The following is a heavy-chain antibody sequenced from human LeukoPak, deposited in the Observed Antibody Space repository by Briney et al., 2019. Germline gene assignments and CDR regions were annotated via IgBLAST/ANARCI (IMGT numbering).Heavy chain of an antibody. J-gene: IGHJ4*02. D-gene: IGHD6-19*01. CDR2: INPNSGGT. CDR1: GYTFTGYY. Sequence: ASVKVSCKASGYTFTGYYRHWVRQAPGQGLEWMGWINPNSGGTNYAQKFQGRVTMTRDTSISTAYMELSRLRSDDTAVYYCALTYIAVATFDYWGQGTLVTVSS. CDR3: ALTYIAVATFDY. V-gene: IGHV1-2*02.